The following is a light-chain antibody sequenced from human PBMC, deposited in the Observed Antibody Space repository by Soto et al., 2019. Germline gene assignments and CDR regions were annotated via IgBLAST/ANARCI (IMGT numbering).Light chain of an antibody. J-gene: IGKJ1*01. V-gene: IGKV3-15*01. CDR3: QQYNNWHPWT. CDR2: GAT. CDR1: QSVSSD. Sequence: EIVMTQSPATLSVSPGDRATLSCRASQSVSSDLAWYQQKPGQAPRLLIYGATTRATDIPARFSGSGSGTEFTLTISSLQSEDFAVYYCQQYNNWHPWTFGQGTKVE.